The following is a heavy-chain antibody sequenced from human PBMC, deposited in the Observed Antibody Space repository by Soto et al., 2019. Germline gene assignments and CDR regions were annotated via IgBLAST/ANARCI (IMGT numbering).Heavy chain of an antibody. J-gene: IGHJ4*02. CDR3: AKDGLWDGGGGES. CDR1: GVTFSSYA. V-gene: IGHV1-69*18. CDR2: IIPVFRTS. Sequence: QVQLVQSGAELKKPGSSVKVSCSASGVTFSSYAFTWVRQAPGQGLEWMGNIIPVFRTSNYAQGFQGRLTISADESTNTIYVELSSLRSEDTAGYFWAKDGLWDGGGGESWGQGTLVIVSS. D-gene: IGHD3-16*01.